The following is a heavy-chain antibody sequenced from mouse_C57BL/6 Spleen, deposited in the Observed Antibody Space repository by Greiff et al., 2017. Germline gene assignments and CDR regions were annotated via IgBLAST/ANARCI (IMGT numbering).Heavy chain of an antibody. J-gene: IGHJ2*01. CDR1: GYTFTEYT. Sequence: QVQLQQSGAELVKPGASVKLSCKASGYTFTEYTIHWVKQRAGQGLEWIGWFYPGSGSKKYNEKFKDKATLTADKSSSTVYMELSRLTADASAVYFCARHEAAGTAFDDWGQGTTLTVSS. D-gene: IGHD4-1*01. V-gene: IGHV1-62-2*01. CDR3: ARHEAAGTAFDD. CDR2: FYPGSGSK.